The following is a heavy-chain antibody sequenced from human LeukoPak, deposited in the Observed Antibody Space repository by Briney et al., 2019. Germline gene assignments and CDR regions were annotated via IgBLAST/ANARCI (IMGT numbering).Heavy chain of an antibody. CDR3: AKIAIGNGYYYYYYTDV. V-gene: IGHV3-30*18. D-gene: IGHD2-8*01. CDR1: GFTFSSYG. J-gene: IGHJ6*03. Sequence: GGSLRLSCAASGFTFSSYGMHWVRQAPGKGLEWVAVISYDGSNKYYADSVKGRFTISRDNSKNTLYLQMNSLRAEDTAVYYCAKIAIGNGYYYYYYTDVWGKGTTVTVSS. CDR2: ISYDGSNK.